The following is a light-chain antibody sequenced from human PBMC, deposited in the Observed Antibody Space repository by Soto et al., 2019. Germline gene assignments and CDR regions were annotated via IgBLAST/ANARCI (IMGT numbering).Light chain of an antibody. Sequence: QSALTQPASVSGSPGQSITISCTGTSSDVGDYNYVSWYQQHPDKAPKLIIYEVSNRPSGVSNRFSGSKSGNTASLTISGLQAEDEADYYCSSYTTNITPVVFGGGTKLTVL. CDR3: SSYTTNITPVV. V-gene: IGLV2-14*01. CDR2: EVS. CDR1: SSDVGDYNY. J-gene: IGLJ2*01.